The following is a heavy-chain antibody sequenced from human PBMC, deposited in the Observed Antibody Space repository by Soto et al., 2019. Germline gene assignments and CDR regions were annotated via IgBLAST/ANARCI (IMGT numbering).Heavy chain of an antibody. Sequence: ASVKVSCKASGYTFTSYGISWVRQAPGQGLEWMGGIIPIFGTANYAQKFQGRVTITADESTSTAYMELSSLRSDDTAVYYCARQIGGGSFNSYYYYYGMDVWGQGTTVTVSS. J-gene: IGHJ6*02. CDR1: GYTFTSYG. CDR2: IIPIFGTA. CDR3: ARQIGGGSFNSYYYYYGMDV. V-gene: IGHV1-69*13. D-gene: IGHD2-15*01.